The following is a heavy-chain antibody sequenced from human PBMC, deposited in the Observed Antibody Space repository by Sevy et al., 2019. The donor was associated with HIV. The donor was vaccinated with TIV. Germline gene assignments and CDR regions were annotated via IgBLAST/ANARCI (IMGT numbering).Heavy chain of an antibody. J-gene: IGHJ4*02. Sequence: ASVKVSCKASGYTFTGYYMHWVRQAPGQGLEWMGWINPNSGGTNYAQKFQGRVTMTRDTSISTAYMELSRLRSDDTAVYYCARDYGSGSYYGSQGFYDYWGQGTLATVSS. CDR2: INPNSGGT. CDR3: ARDYGSGSYYGSQGFYDY. CDR1: GYTFTGYY. V-gene: IGHV1-2*02. D-gene: IGHD3-10*01.